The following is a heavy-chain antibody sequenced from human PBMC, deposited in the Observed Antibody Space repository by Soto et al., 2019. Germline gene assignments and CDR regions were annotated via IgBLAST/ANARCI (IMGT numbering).Heavy chain of an antibody. J-gene: IGHJ3*02. D-gene: IGHD4-17*01. Sequence: PGGSLRLSCAASGFIFSTYAMNWVRQAPGTGLEWVSAITSSGDSAYCAESVRGRFTISRDNSINTLYLQMRSLRPEDTAVYYCAHPRGYGVFDAVDIWGQGTMVTVSS. CDR1: GFIFSTYA. V-gene: IGHV3-23*01. CDR3: AHPRGYGVFDAVDI. CDR2: ITSSGDSA.